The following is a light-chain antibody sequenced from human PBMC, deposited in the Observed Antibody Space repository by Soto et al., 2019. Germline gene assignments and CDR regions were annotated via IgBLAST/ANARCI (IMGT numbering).Light chain of an antibody. V-gene: IGKV1-39*01. J-gene: IGKJ1*01. CDR3: QQSFSDLQT. CDR2: AAS. CDR1: QSIGSY. Sequence: DIQMTQSPSALSASVGDRVTITCRASQSIGSYLNWYHQRPGKAPKLLIYAASRLESGVPSRFSGSGSGTDYTLTISDRQPGDFGTYYCQQSFSDLQTFGQGTKVETK.